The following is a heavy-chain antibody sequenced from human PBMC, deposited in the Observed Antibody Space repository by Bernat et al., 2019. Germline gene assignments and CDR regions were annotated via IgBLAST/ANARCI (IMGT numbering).Heavy chain of an antibody. D-gene: IGHD5-18*01. J-gene: IGHJ4*02. V-gene: IGHV3-23*04. CDR1: GFTFSSYA. Sequence: VQLVESGGGVVQPGRSLRLSCAASGFTFSSYAMHWVRQAPGKGLEWVSAISGSGGSTYYADSVKGRFTISRDNSKNTLYLQMNSLRAEDTAVYYCAKDQRRSDTAMVLKSFDYWGQGTLVTVSS. CDR2: ISGSGGST. CDR3: AKDQRRSDTAMVLKSFDY.